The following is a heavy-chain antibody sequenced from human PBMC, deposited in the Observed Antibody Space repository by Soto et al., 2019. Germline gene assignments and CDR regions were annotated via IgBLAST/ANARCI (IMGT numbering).Heavy chain of an antibody. Sequence: ALTRSCVASGCTFIDYHMTWIRQAPGKGLEWVSYISSSGTGIYYADSMKGRFTISRDNAKKSLYLQMSSLRAEDTAVYYCARAYSDAFDIWGQGTMVTVSS. D-gene: IGHD2-15*01. V-gene: IGHV3-11*01. J-gene: IGHJ3*02. CDR3: ARAYSDAFDI. CDR1: GCTFIDYH. CDR2: ISSSGTGI.